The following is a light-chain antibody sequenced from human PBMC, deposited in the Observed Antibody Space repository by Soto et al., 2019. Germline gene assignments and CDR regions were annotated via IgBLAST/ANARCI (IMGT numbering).Light chain of an antibody. Sequence: IGMTQSPLSLPVTPGEPASISCRSSQSLLHTAGYYYLDWYLQKSGQSPQLLISLPSNRASGVPDRFSGSGSGTDFKLKISRVEAEDVGVYYCMQALQSPVTFGQGTRLYIK. CDR3: MQALQSPVT. CDR2: LPS. CDR1: QSLLHTAGYYY. J-gene: IGKJ5*01. V-gene: IGKV2-28*01.